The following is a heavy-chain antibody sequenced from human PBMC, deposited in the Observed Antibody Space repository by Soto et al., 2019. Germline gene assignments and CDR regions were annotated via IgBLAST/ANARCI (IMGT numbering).Heavy chain of an antibody. V-gene: IGHV1-18*04. CDR3: ARPDRDYGDYLLDY. CDR2: ISAYNGNT. Sequence: ASVKVSCKASGYTFTSYGISWVRQAPGQGLEWMGWISAYNGNTNYAQKLQGRVTMTTDTSTSTAYMELRSLRSDDTAVYYCARPDRDYGDYLLDYWGQGTLVTVSS. J-gene: IGHJ4*02. D-gene: IGHD4-17*01. CDR1: GYTFTSYG.